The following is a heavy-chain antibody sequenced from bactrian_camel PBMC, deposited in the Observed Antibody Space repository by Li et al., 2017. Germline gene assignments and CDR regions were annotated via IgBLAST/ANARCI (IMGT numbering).Heavy chain of an antibody. CDR3: AAIIVFTTPVHSATCRPMRGSLPTYNY. CDR1: GRTDNDYC. CDR2: AGDDDVT. Sequence: EVQLVESGGGSVQAGVSLRLSCTVSGRTDNDYCMAWFRQAPGKEREGVAAAGDDDVTSYTDSVKGRFTISKDTANNTLYLQMNNLKPEDTAMYYCAAIIVFTTPVHSATCRPMRGSLPTYNYWGQGTQVTVS. V-gene: IGHV3S44*01. D-gene: IGHD2*01. J-gene: IGHJ4*01.